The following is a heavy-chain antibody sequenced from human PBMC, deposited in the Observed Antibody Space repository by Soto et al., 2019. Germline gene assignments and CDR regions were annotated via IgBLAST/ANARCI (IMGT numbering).Heavy chain of an antibody. CDR3: ARDQPGIPEYGFDY. V-gene: IGHV1-69*08. CDR1: GGTFSSYT. Sequence: QVQLVQSGAEVKKPGSSVKVSCKASGGTFSSYTISWVRQAPGQGLEWMGRIIPILGIANYAQKFQGRVTITANKSTSTAYMELSSLRSEDTAVYYCARDQPGIPEYGFDYWGQGTLVTVSS. J-gene: IGHJ4*02. CDR2: IIPILGIA. D-gene: IGHD6-6*01.